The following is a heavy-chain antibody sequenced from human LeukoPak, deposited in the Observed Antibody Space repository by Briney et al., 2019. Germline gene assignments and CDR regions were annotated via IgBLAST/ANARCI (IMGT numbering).Heavy chain of an antibody. D-gene: IGHD5-12*01. Sequence: GGSLRLSCAASGFTFDDYGMSWVRQAPGKGLEWVSAISGSGDSTYYADSVKGRFTISRDNSKNTLYLQINSLRAEDTAVYYCAKGDSGYDLYHFDHWGQGTLVTVSS. V-gene: IGHV3-23*01. CDR1: GFTFDDYG. CDR2: ISGSGDST. J-gene: IGHJ4*02. CDR3: AKGDSGYDLYHFDH.